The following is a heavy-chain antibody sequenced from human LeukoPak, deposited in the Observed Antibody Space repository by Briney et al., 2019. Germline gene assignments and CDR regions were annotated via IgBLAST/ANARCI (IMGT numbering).Heavy chain of an antibody. Sequence: KPSETLSLTCTVSGYSISSGDYWGWIRQPPGKGLEWIGSIYHSGSTYYNPSLKSRVTISVDTSKNQFSLKLSSVTAADTAVYYCASKITGTTDGFDYWGQGTLVTVSS. D-gene: IGHD1-20*01. CDR3: ASKITGTTDGFDY. V-gene: IGHV4-38-2*02. CDR1: GYSISSGDY. J-gene: IGHJ4*02. CDR2: IYHSGST.